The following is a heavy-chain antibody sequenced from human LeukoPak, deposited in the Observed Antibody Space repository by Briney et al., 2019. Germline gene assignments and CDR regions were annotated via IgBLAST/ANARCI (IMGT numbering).Heavy chain of an antibody. CDR2: ISYDGSNK. Sequence: PGGSLRLSCAASGFTFSSYGMHWVRQAPGKGLEWVAVISYDGSNKYYADSVKGRFTISRDNSKNTLYLQMNSLRAEDTAVYYCARVGTGSWYFDLWGRGTLVTFSS. D-gene: IGHD3-10*01. CDR1: GFTFSSYG. V-gene: IGHV3-30*03. CDR3: ARVGTGSWYFDL. J-gene: IGHJ2*01.